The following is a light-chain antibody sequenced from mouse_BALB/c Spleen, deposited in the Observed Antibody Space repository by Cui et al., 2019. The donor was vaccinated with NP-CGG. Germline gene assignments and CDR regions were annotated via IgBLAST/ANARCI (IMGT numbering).Light chain of an antibody. CDR1: TGAVTTRNY. CDR2: GTN. V-gene: IGLV1*01. Sequence: QAVVTQESALTTSPGETVMLTCRSNTGAVTTRNYANWVQEKPDHLFTGLIGGTNNRAPGVPARFSGSLIGDKAALTITGAQTEDEAIYFCALWYSNHWVFGGGTKLTVL. CDR3: ALWYSNHWV. J-gene: IGLJ1*01.